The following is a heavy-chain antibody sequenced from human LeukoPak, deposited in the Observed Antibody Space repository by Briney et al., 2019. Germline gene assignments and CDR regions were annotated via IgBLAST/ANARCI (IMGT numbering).Heavy chain of an antibody. Sequence: SETLSLTCTVSGGSISSSSYYWGWIRQPPGKGLEWIGYIYYSGSTHYNPSLNSRLSMSVDTPNKQFSLNLRSVTAADTAVYYCVRGPYGSSTSNWFDPWGQGLLVTVSS. CDR1: GGSISSSSYY. D-gene: IGHD3-10*01. CDR2: IYYSGST. V-gene: IGHV4-61*05. J-gene: IGHJ5*02. CDR3: VRGPYGSSTSNWFDP.